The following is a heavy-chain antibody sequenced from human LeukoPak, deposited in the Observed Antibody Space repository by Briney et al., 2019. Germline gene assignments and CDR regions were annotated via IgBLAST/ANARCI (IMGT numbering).Heavy chain of an antibody. J-gene: IGHJ3*02. CDR3: ARPYASGYSDAFDI. Sequence: HGESLKISCKGSGYRFNSYWLGWVRQMSGKGLEWMGIIFPGDSDTRYSPSFQGQVTISADKSISTAYLQWSSLKASDTAIYYCARPYASGYSDAFDIWGQGTMVTVSS. V-gene: IGHV5-51*01. D-gene: IGHD3-10*01. CDR2: IFPGDSDT. CDR1: GYRFNSYW.